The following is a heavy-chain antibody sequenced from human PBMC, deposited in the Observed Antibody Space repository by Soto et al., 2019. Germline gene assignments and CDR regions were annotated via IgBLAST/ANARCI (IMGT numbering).Heavy chain of an antibody. V-gene: IGHV3-74*01. D-gene: IGHD6-19*01. Sequence: EVQLVESGGGLVQPGGSLRLSCSVSGFAFSSSWMHWVRQDPGKGLVWVSRINFDGSSADYADSVKGRFTISRDNAKNTLYLEMNSLRAEDTAVYHCARGPRGWYGFDYWGQGTLVTVSS. CDR1: GFAFSSSW. CDR2: INFDGSSA. J-gene: IGHJ4*02. CDR3: ARGPRGWYGFDY.